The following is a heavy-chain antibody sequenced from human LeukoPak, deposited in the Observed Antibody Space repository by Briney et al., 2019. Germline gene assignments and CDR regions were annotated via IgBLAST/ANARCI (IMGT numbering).Heavy chain of an antibody. CDR3: AGHSSGTYYFDY. V-gene: IGHV3-23*01. CDR1: GFTFSSYV. Sequence: GGSLRLSCAASGFTFSSYVMSWVRQAPGKGLEWVSAISGSGGSTYYADSVKGRFTISRDNSKNTLYLQMNSLRAEDTAIYYCAGHSSGTYYFDYWGQGTLVTVSS. CDR2: ISGSGGST. D-gene: IGHD3-22*01. J-gene: IGHJ4*02.